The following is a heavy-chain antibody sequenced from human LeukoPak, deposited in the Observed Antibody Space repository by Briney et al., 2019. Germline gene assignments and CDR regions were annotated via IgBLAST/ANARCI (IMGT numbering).Heavy chain of an antibody. V-gene: IGHV1-3*01. CDR2: INAGNGNT. D-gene: IGHD4-11*01. J-gene: IGHJ6*02. CDR1: GYTFTSYA. Sequence: ASVKVSCTASGYTFTSYAMHWVRQAPGQRLEWMGWINAGNGNTKYSQKFQGRVTITRDTSASTAYMELSSLRSEDMAVYYCARGRSPTTSYYYYGMDVWGQGTTVTVSS. CDR3: ARGRSPTTSYYYYGMDV.